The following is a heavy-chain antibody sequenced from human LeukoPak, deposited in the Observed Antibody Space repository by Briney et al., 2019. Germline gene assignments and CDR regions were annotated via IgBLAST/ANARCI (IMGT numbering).Heavy chain of an antibody. CDR2: IYPGDSTT. CDR3: ARRGGNSGWYDGMDV. V-gene: IGHV5-51*01. Sequence: GESLKISCKGSGYRFSNYWIAWVRRMPGKGLEWMGIIYPGDSTTRYSPSFQGQVSISADNSISTAYLHWSSLKAPDTAMYYCARRGGNSGWYDGMDVWGQGTTVTVSS. CDR1: GYRFSNYW. J-gene: IGHJ6*02. D-gene: IGHD6-19*01.